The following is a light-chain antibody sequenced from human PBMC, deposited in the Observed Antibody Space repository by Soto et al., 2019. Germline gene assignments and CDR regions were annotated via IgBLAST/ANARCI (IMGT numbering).Light chain of an antibody. CDR1: QSLVYSDGNTY. V-gene: IGKV2-24*01. CDR3: MQGIQFPFT. CDR2: QTS. J-gene: IGKJ3*01. Sequence: EIVMTQTPLSSPVTLGQPASISCRSSQSLVYSDGNTYLTWLQQRPGQPPRLLIYQTSHRFSGVPDRFSGSGAGTDFTLKISRVEAEDVGVYYCMQGIQFPFTFGPGTTVDIK.